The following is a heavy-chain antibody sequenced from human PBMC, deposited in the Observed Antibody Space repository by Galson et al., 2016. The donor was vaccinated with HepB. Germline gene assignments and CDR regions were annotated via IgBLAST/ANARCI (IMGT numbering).Heavy chain of an antibody. J-gene: IGHJ3*02. Sequence: SVKVSCKASGYTITXXXMHXXXQAXXXGLXXMGXXXPFXXXTTXXQRXQGRVTMTRDTSTSXVSMEXISLRSEDTDVYYCSGGLPMLFNAFDIWXQGTLLXVSS. V-gene: IGHV1-46*01. CDR3: SGGLPMLFNAFDI. CDR1: GYTITXXX. CDR2: XXPFXXXT. D-gene: IGHD2-21*01.